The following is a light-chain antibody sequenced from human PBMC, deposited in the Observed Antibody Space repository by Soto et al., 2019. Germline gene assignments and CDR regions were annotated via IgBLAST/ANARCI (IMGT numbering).Light chain of an antibody. CDR1: SSNIGSNY. Sequence: QSVLTQPPSASGTPGQRVTISCSGSSSNIGSNYVYWYQQRPGTAPKPLIYRNSQRPSGVPDRFSGSKSGTSASLAISGLRSEDEADYYCATLDDSLSGRVFGGGTKLTVL. J-gene: IGLJ3*02. CDR3: ATLDDSLSGRV. CDR2: RNS. V-gene: IGLV1-47*01.